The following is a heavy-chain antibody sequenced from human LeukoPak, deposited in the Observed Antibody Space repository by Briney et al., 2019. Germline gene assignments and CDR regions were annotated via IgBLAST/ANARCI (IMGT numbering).Heavy chain of an antibody. J-gene: IGHJ6*03. CDR3: ARDNGRYYYCSGQRYMDV. CDR1: GFTFSSYS. D-gene: IGHD3-10*01. CDR2: ISSSSGNI. Sequence: GGSLRLSCAASGFTFSSYSMNWVRQAPGKGLEWVSYISSSSGNIYYADSVKGRFTISRDNAKTSLYLQMNSLRAEDTAVYYCARDNGRYYYCSGQRYMDVWGKGTTVTISS. V-gene: IGHV3-48*01.